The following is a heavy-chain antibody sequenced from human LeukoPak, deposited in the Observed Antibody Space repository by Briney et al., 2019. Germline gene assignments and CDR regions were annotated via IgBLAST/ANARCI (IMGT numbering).Heavy chain of an antibody. D-gene: IGHD6-13*01. CDR1: GGSINSYW. CDR3: ARAAAADAFDI. Sequence: SETLSLNCSVSGGSINSYWWSWIRQPAGKGLEWIGRIYTSGSTNYNPSLKSRVTISVDKSKNQFSLKLSSVTAADTAVYYCARAAAADAFDIWGQGTMVTVSS. V-gene: IGHV4-4*07. CDR2: IYTSGST. J-gene: IGHJ3*02.